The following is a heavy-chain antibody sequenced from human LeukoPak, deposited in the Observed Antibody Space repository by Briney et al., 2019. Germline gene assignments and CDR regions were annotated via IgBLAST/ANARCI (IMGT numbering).Heavy chain of an antibody. J-gene: IGHJ4*02. CDR1: GFTFSSYG. CDR2: ISYDGSNK. V-gene: IGHV3-30*18. Sequence: PGGAPRLSCAASGFTFSSYGMQWGRQGPGKGLGWGAGISYDGSNKYYADSVKGRFTISRDNSKNTLYLQMNSLRAEDTAVYYCAKVAGKQQLSLRVDYWGQGTLVTVSS. CDR3: AKVAGKQQLSLRVDY. D-gene: IGHD6-13*01.